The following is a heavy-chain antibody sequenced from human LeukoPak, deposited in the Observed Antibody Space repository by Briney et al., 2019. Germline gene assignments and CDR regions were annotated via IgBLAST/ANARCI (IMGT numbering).Heavy chain of an antibody. V-gene: IGHV3-48*01. CDR3: ARDKDDFWSGPLEGHAFDI. CDR1: GFTFSSYS. J-gene: IGHJ3*02. CDR2: ISSSSSTI. Sequence: GGSLRLSCAASGFTFSSYSMNWVRQAPGKGLEWVSYISSSSSTIYYADSVKGRFTISRDNAKNSLYLQMNSLRAEDTAVYYCARDKDDFWSGPLEGHAFDIWGQGTMVTVSS. D-gene: IGHD3-3*01.